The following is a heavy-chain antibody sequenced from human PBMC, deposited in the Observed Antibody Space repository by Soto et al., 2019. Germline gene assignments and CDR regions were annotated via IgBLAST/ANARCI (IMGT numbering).Heavy chain of an antibody. CDR2: LYWNDEQ. V-gene: IGHV2-5*01. J-gene: IGHJ6*02. D-gene: IGHD6-13*01. CDR3: AHRLPGPSGYDV. Sequence: QITLKESGPTLVKPTQTLTLTCTFSGFSLTSGVVGVGWIRQPPGEALEWLALLYWNDEQYYHPSLRNRLTITRDTSKNQVVLTMTNMDPVDTATYYCAHRLPGPSGYDVWGQGTTVTVSS. CDR1: GFSLTSGVVG.